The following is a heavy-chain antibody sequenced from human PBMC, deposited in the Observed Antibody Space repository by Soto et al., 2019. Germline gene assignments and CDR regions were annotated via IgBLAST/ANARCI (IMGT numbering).Heavy chain of an antibody. J-gene: IGHJ5*02. Sequence: QLQLQESGPGLVKPSETLSLTCTVSGGSISSSSYYWGWIRQPPGKGLEWIGSIYYSGSTYYNPALKSRVTISVDTSKTQFSLKLSSVTAADTAVYYCARQAVDTAMVAFLSRFDPWGQGTLVTVSS. V-gene: IGHV4-39*01. CDR1: GGSISSSSYY. CDR3: ARQAVDTAMVAFLSRFDP. D-gene: IGHD5-18*01. CDR2: IYYSGST.